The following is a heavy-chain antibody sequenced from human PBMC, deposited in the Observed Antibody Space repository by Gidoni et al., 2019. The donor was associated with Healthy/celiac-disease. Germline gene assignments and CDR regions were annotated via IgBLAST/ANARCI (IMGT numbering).Heavy chain of an antibody. D-gene: IGHD3-3*01. Sequence: QVQLQESGPGLVKPSETLSLTCTVSGGSISSYHRRWIRQPAVKGLEWIGRIYTGGSTNYNPALKSRVTMSVDTSKNQFSLKLSSVTAADTAVYYCARAGYYDFWSGYPDYYYYGMDVWGQGTTVTVSS. CDR3: ARAGYYDFWSGYPDYYYYGMDV. CDR2: IYTGGST. J-gene: IGHJ6*02. CDR1: GGSISSYH. V-gene: IGHV4-4*07.